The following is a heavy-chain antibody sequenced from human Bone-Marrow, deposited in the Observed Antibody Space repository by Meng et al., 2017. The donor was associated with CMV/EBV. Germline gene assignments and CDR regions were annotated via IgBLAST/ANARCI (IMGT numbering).Heavy chain of an antibody. J-gene: IGHJ4*02. CDR2: INPSGGST. CDR1: FTSYY. V-gene: IGHV1-46*04. D-gene: IGHD2-2*02. CDR3: AREYLGGYCSSTSCHTFDY. Sequence: FTSYYMHWVRQAPGQGLEWMGIINPSGGSTSYAQKLQGRVTMTRDTSTSTVYMELSSLRSEDTAVYYCAREYLGGYCSSTSCHTFDYWGQGTLVTVSS.